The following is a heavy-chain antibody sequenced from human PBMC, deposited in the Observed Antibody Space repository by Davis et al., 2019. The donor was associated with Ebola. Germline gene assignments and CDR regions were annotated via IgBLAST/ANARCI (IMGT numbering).Heavy chain of an antibody. D-gene: IGHD3-10*01. CDR2: INPSGGST. CDR1: GYTFTSYY. J-gene: IGHJ6*03. V-gene: IGHV1-46*01. CDR3: ARDYYGSGGGYYYYYYMDV. Sequence: ASVKVSCKASGYTFTSYYMHWVRQAPGQGLEWLGIINPSGGSTSYAQKLQGRVTMTRDTSTSTVYMGLSSLRSEDTAVYYCARDYYGSGGGYYYYYYMDVWGKGTTVTVSS.